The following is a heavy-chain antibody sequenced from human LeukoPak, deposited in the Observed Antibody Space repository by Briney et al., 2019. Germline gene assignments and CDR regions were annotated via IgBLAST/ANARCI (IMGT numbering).Heavy chain of an antibody. CDR3: ARLRQDYYGNWFDP. V-gene: IGHV3-53*04. CDR1: GFTVSSNY. Sequence: GGSLRLSCAASGFTVSSNYMSWVRQAPGKGLEWVSVIYSGGSTYYADSVKGRFTISRHNSKNTLYLQTNSLRAEDTAVYYCARLRQDYYGNWFDPWGQGTLVTVSS. CDR2: IYSGGST. D-gene: IGHD3-10*01. J-gene: IGHJ5*02.